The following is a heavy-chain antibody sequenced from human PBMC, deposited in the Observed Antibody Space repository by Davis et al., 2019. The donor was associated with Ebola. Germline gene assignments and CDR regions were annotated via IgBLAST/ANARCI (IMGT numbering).Heavy chain of an antibody. D-gene: IGHD2-8*01. CDR3: ARDQSTKGNDY. J-gene: IGHJ4*02. CDR2: ISSSSSYI. Sequence: GGSLKISCAASGLILSGSSLHWVRQASGKGLEWVSSISSSSSYIYYADSVKGRFTISRGNAKNSLYLQMNSLRAEDTAVYYCARDQSTKGNDYWGQGTLVTVSS. CDR1: GLILSGSS. V-gene: IGHV3-21*01.